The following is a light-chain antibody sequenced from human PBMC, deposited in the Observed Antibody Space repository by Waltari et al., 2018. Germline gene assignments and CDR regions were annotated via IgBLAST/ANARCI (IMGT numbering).Light chain of an antibody. J-gene: IGKJ5*01. CDR2: EAS. Sequence: EVVMTQSPATLSLFPGERATLPCRASQSVASNLAWYQQKPGQAPRLLIYEASTRATVISARFRGSGSGTEFTLTISSLQSEDSAVYYCQQYNRWPPITFGQGTRLEIK. V-gene: IGKV3-15*01. CDR1: QSVASN. CDR3: QQYNRWPPIT.